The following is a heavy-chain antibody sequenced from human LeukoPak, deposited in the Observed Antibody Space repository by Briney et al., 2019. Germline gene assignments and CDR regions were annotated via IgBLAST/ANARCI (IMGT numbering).Heavy chain of an antibody. V-gene: IGHV3-48*02. J-gene: IGHJ4*02. CDR2: ISSSSSSI. Sequence: GGSLRFPCAASEFTFSSYSRNWARQAPGKGREWVSYISSSSSSIYYADSVKGRFTISRDNAKNSLYLQMNSLRDEDTAVYYCARKDYYDSSSDYWGQGTLVTVSS. CDR1: EFTFSSYS. CDR3: ARKDYYDSSSDY. D-gene: IGHD3-22*01.